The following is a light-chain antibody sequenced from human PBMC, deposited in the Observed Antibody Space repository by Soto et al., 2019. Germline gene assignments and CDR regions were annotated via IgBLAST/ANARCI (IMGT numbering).Light chain of an antibody. Sequence: EIVMTQSPATLSVSPGERATLSCRASQSVSSNLAWYQQRPGQAPRLLIYGASTSATGIPARFSGSGSETAVSLSSSSVQPEDGAVYYCDQCKNWPPFTFGTGTKVAIK. CDR1: QSVSSN. J-gene: IGKJ3*01. V-gene: IGKV3-15*01. CDR2: GAS. CDR3: DQCKNWPPFT.